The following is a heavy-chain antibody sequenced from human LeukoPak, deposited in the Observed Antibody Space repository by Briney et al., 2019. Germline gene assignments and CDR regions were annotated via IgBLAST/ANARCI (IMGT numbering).Heavy chain of an antibody. D-gene: IGHD2-2*01. CDR1: GFTFSSYE. J-gene: IGHJ4*02. CDR3: ARDWYHAIDY. Sequence: PGGSLRLSCAASGFTFSSYEMNWIRQARGKGLEWVSYISSSGSTIYYADSVKGRFTISRDNAKNTLYLQMNSLRAEDTAVYYCARDWYHAIDYWGQGALVTVSS. CDR2: ISSSGSTI. V-gene: IGHV3-48*03.